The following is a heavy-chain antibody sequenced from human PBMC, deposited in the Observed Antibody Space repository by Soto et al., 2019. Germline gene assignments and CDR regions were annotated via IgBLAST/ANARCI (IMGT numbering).Heavy chain of an antibody. Sequence: EGELVESGGGLLQPGGSLRLSCTASRDIFYTYWMAWVRQAPGKGLVWVARITGDGTDVKYADAVKDRFTISRDNAHNTLYLEVDSLRPDDTGIYYSVRENWFSYALWGRGTLVTVSS. V-gene: IGHV3-74*01. CDR2: ITGDGTDV. D-gene: IGHD2-2*01. CDR1: RDIFYTYW. J-gene: IGHJ4*02. CDR3: VRENWFSYAL.